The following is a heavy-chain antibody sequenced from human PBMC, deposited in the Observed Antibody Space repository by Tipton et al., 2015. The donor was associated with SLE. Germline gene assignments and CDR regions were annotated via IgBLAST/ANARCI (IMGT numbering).Heavy chain of an antibody. Sequence: QSGAEVKKPGSSVKVSCKASGGTFSSYAISWVRQAPGQGLEWMGGIIPIFGTANYAKKFKGRVTITADESPSTAYMELSSLRSEDTAVYYCARAGGSGGDWFDPWGQGTLVTVSS. CDR1: GGTFSSYA. D-gene: IGHD1-26*01. CDR3: ARAGGSGGDWFDP. CDR2: IIPIFGTA. J-gene: IGHJ5*02. V-gene: IGHV1-69*01.